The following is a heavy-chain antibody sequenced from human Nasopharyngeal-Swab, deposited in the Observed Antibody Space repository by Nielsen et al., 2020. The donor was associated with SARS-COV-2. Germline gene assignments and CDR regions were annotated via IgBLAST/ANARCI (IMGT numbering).Heavy chain of an antibody. D-gene: IGHD3-9*01. CDR3: ARGCVLTGPSCYYYGMDV. CDR1: GFTFTSYA. Sequence: GESLKISCAASGFTFTSYAMHWVRQAPGKGLEWVAVISYDGSSSYYADSVKGRFIISRDNAKNSLYLQMNSLRAEDTAVYYCARGCVLTGPSCYYYGMDVWGQGTTVTVSS. CDR2: ISYDGSSS. J-gene: IGHJ6*02. V-gene: IGHV3-30*04.